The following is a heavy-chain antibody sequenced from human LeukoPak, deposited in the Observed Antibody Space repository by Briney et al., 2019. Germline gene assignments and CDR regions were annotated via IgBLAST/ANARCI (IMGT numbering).Heavy chain of an antibody. D-gene: IGHD3-10*01. CDR3: ARGNDGSGSPSYYFYYMNV. Sequence: GASVKVSCKASGYTFTGYYMHWVRQAPGQGLEWMGGIIPIFGTANYAQKFQGRVTITADESTSTAYMELSSLRSEDTAVYYCARGNDGSGSPSYYFYYMNVWGKGTTVTISS. CDR2: IIPIFGTA. V-gene: IGHV1-69*13. J-gene: IGHJ6*03. CDR1: GYTFTGYY.